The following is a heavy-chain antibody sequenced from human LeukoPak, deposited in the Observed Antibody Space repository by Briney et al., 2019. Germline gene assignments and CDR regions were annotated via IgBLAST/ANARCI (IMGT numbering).Heavy chain of an antibody. CDR1: GGSISNYY. Sequence: ASETLSLTCTVSGGSISNYYWSWIRQPAGKGLEWIGRISSSGSTNYNPSLKSRVTISVDTSKNQFSLKLSSVTAADTAVYFCARGPYSYDSSGAFDIWGQGTMVTVSS. CDR3: ARGPYSYDSSGAFDI. J-gene: IGHJ3*02. V-gene: IGHV4-4*07. D-gene: IGHD3-22*01. CDR2: ISSSGST.